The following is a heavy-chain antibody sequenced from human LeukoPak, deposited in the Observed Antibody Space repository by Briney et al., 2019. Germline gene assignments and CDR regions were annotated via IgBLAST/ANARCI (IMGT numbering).Heavy chain of an antibody. D-gene: IGHD6-6*01. Sequence: SVKVSCKASGGTFSSYAISWVRQAPGQGLEWMGGIIPIFGTANYAQKFQGRVAITTDESTSTAYMELSSLRSEDTAVYYCARDAYSSSQPSYWGQGTLVTVSS. CDR2: IIPIFGTA. CDR3: ARDAYSSSQPSY. J-gene: IGHJ4*02. CDR1: GGTFSSYA. V-gene: IGHV1-69*05.